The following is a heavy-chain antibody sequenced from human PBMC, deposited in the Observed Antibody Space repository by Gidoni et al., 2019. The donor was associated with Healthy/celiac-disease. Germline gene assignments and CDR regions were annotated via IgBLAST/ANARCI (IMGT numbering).Heavy chain of an antibody. D-gene: IGHD1-26*01. V-gene: IGHV4-39*01. CDR2: IYYSGST. J-gene: IGHJ4*02. CDR3: ATSLPRRVGAPFDY. CDR1: GGSISSSSYY. Sequence: QLQLQESGPGLVKPSETLSLTCTVSGGSISSSSYYWGWIRQPPGKGLEWIGSIYYSGSTYYNPSLKRRVTISVDTSKNQFSLKLSSVTAADTAVYYCATSLPRRVGAPFDYWGQGTLVTVSS.